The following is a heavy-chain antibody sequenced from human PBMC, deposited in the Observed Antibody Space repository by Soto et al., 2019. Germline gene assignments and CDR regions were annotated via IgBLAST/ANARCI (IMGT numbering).Heavy chain of an antibody. CDR3: ARGVVTAFWGYYYYYGMDV. J-gene: IGHJ6*02. D-gene: IGHD2-21*02. CDR1: GFPFSSYG. CDR2: IWYDGSNK. V-gene: IGHV3-33*01. Sequence: QVQLVESGGGVVQPGRSLRLSCAASGFPFSSYGMHWVRQAPGKGLEWVAVIWYDGSNKYYADSVKGRFTISRDNSKNTLYLQMNSLRAEDTAVYYCARGVVTAFWGYYYYYGMDVWGQGTTVTVSS.